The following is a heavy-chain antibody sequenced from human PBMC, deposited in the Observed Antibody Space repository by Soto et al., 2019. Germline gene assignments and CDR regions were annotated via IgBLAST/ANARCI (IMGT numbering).Heavy chain of an antibody. CDR1: GYTLNTYY. V-gene: IGHV1-46*02. Sequence: QVQLVQSGAEVQKPGASVKVSCKASGYTLNTYYMHWVRRAPGQGPEWMGIINPRGGSTTYAQNFQDGVTMTRDTSSSTVYMELSSLRSEDTAVYYCARGGGFSPYYYNLDVWGQGTTVTVSS. D-gene: IGHD2-15*01. CDR2: INPRGGST. J-gene: IGHJ6*02. CDR3: ARGGGFSPYYYNLDV.